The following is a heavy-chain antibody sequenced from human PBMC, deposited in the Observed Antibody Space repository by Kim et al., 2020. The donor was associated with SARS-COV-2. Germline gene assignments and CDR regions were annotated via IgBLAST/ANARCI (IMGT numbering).Heavy chain of an antibody. V-gene: IGHV4-34*01. J-gene: IGHJ4*02. D-gene: IGHD3-9*01. CDR3: ARVPYEYYDILTGYYYFDY. Sequence: SRVTISVDTSKNQFSLKLSSVTAADTAVYYCARVPYEYYDILTGYYYFDYWGQGTLVTVSS.